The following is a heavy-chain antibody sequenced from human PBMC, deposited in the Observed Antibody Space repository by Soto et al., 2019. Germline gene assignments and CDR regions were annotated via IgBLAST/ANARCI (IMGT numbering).Heavy chain of an antibody. CDR2: IYYSGST. Sequence: SETLSLTCTVSGGSISSSSYYWGWIRQPPGKGLEWIGSIYYSGSTYYNPSLKSRVTISVDTSKNQFSLKLSSVTAADTAVYYCARHPARYCSGGSCQTSPLGYYYYMDVWGKGTTVTVSS. D-gene: IGHD2-15*01. V-gene: IGHV4-39*01. CDR3: ARHPARYCSGGSCQTSPLGYYYYMDV. CDR1: GGSISSSSYY. J-gene: IGHJ6*03.